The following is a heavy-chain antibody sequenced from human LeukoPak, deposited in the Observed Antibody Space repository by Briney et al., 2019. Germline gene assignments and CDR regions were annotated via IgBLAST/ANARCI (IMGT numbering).Heavy chain of an antibody. CDR2: IYPGDSNT. CDR1: GYSFTSYW. V-gene: IGHV5-51*01. CDR3: ARHPIASGGAYNWFDP. D-gene: IGHD2-21*01. Sequence: GESLKISCKGSGYSFTSYWIAWVRQMPGKGLEWMGIIYPGDSNTRYSPSFQGHVTISVDTSINTAYLQWISLKASDTAIYYCARHPIASGGAYNWFDPWGQGTLVTVSS. J-gene: IGHJ5*02.